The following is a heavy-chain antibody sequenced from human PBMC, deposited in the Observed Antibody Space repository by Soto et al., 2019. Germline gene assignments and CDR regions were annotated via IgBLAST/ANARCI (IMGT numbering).Heavy chain of an antibody. CDR2: IYYSGST. D-gene: IGHD6-19*01. Sequence: TSETLSLTCTVSGGSISSYYWSWIRQPPGKGLEWIGYIYYSGSTSYNPSLKSRVTISVDTSKSQFSLKLSSVTAADTAVYYCARGASSGWYWFDPWGQGTLVTVSS. CDR3: ARGASSGWYWFDP. J-gene: IGHJ5*02. V-gene: IGHV4-59*01. CDR1: GGSISSYY.